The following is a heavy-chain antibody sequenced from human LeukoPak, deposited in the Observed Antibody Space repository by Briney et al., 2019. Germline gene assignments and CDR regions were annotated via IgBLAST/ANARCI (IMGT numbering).Heavy chain of an antibody. Sequence: GASVKVSCKASGYTFTSYDINWVRQATGQGLEWMGWMNPNSGNTGYAQKFQGRVTMTRNTSISTAYMELSSLRSEDTAVYYCAVKLGYCSGGSCTVRFDPWGQGTLVTVSS. D-gene: IGHD2-15*01. J-gene: IGHJ5*02. CDR1: GYTFTSYD. CDR2: MNPNSGNT. CDR3: AVKLGYCSGGSCTVRFDP. V-gene: IGHV1-8*01.